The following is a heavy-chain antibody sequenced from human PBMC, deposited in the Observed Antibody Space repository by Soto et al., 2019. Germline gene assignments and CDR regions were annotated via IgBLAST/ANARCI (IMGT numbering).Heavy chain of an antibody. J-gene: IGHJ4*02. V-gene: IGHV2-5*02. CDR1: GFSLTTYGEG. CDR3: AHSPGTGSYDF. CDR2: IYWDDNK. Sequence: QISLKESGPPVVKPTQTLTLTCTFSGFSLTTYGEGVAWIRQPQGKALEWLALIYWDDNKRYSPSLRTRLTITKDTSKNQVVVTMTDTVPEDTGTYLCAHSPGTGSYDFWGQGILVTVSS. D-gene: IGHD3-10*01.